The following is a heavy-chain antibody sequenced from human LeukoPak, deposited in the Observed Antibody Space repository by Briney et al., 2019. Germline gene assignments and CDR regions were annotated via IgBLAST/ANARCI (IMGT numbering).Heavy chain of an antibody. Sequence: ASVKVSCKASGYTFTSYYMHWVRQAPGQGLEWMGIINPSGGSTSYAQKFQGRVTTTRDTSTSTVYMELSSLRSEDTAVYYCARLNPGYSGYENLSGHFDYWGQGTLVTVSS. CDR2: INPSGGST. CDR1: GYTFTSYY. D-gene: IGHD5-12*01. J-gene: IGHJ4*02. V-gene: IGHV1-46*01. CDR3: ARLNPGYSGYENLSGHFDY.